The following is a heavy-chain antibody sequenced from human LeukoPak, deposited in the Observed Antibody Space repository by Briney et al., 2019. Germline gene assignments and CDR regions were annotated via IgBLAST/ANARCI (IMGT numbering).Heavy chain of an antibody. V-gene: IGHV4-39*01. CDR1: GGSISRSSYY. J-gene: IGHJ4*02. CDR3: ARPRGDLWSGYDY. D-gene: IGHD3-3*01. Sequence: PSETLSLTCSVSGGSISRSSYYWTRHPPAPGRGLEWIINTYYSGSTLYNPSLKSRVTISVDTSKNQFSLRLTSVTAADTAVYYCARPRGDLWSGYDYWGQGVLVTVS. CDR2: TYYSGST.